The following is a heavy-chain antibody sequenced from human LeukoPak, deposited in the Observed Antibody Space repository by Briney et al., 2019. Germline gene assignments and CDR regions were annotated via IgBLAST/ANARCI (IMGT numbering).Heavy chain of an antibody. CDR1: GGSVSSRSYY. Sequence: PSETLSLTCTVSGGSVSSRSYYWGWIRQPPGKGLEWIGSIFYSGSTNSNPSLKSRVTISVDTSKNQFSLKLRSVTAADTAVYYCARSKAGLRIDYWGQGTLVTVSS. CDR2: IFYSGST. J-gene: IGHJ4*02. D-gene: IGHD4-17*01. CDR3: ARSKAGLRIDY. V-gene: IGHV4-39*07.